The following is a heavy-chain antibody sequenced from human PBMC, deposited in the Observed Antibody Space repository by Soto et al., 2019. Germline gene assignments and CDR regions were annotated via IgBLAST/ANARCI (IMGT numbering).Heavy chain of an antibody. J-gene: IGHJ3*02. CDR2: ISYDGSNK. V-gene: IGHV3-30-3*01. CDR1: GFTFSSYA. D-gene: IGHD3-16*01. Sequence: QVQLVESGGGVVQPGRSLRLSCAASGFTFSSYAMHWVRQAPGKGLEWGAVISYDGSNKYYADSVKGRFTISRDNSKNTLYLQMNSLRAEDTAVYYCARPEGDTDAFDIWGQGTMVTVSS. CDR3: ARPEGDTDAFDI.